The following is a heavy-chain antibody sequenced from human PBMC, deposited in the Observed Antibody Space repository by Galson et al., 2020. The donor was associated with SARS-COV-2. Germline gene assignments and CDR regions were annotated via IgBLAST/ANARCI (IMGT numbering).Heavy chain of an antibody. V-gene: IGHV4-31*03. CDR1: GGSISSGGYY. J-gene: IGHJ4*02. CDR2: IYYSGST. Sequence: SETLSLTSTVSGGSISSGGYYWSWIRQHPGKGLEWIGYIYYSGSTYYNPSLKSRVTISVDTSKNQFSLKLSSVTAADTAVYYCAREVDTAMAYYFDYWGQGTLVTVSS. D-gene: IGHD5-18*01. CDR3: AREVDTAMAYYFDY.